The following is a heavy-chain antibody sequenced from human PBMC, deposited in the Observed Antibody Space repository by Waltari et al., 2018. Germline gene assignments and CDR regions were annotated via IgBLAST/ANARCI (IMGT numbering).Heavy chain of an antibody. Sequence: QVHLVQSGAEVKQSGASVKVSCKASGYSFGGYYLYWVRQAPGQGREWRGWINPTNGVTNYAQKFQSRVTMTRDTSINTVYMDLSRLRSDDTAVYFCARGLGGSSPFDYWGRGTLVTVSS. CDR2: INPTNGVT. CDR1: GYSFGGYY. D-gene: IGHD3-16*01. CDR3: ARGLGGSSPFDY. J-gene: IGHJ4*02. V-gene: IGHV1-2*02.